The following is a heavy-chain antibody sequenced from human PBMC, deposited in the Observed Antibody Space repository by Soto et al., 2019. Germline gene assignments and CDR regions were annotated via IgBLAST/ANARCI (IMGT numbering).Heavy chain of an antibody. D-gene: IGHD2-2*02. CDR3: ARQMGYCSSTSCYMRYYYGMDV. J-gene: IGHJ6*02. Sequence: HGESLKISCKGSGYSFTSYWISLVRHMPGKGLEWMGRIDPSDSYTNYSPSFQGHVTISADKSISTAYLQWSSLKASDTAMYYCARQMGYCSSTSCYMRYYYGMDVWGQGTTVTVSS. CDR1: GYSFTSYW. V-gene: IGHV5-10-1*01. CDR2: IDPSDSYT.